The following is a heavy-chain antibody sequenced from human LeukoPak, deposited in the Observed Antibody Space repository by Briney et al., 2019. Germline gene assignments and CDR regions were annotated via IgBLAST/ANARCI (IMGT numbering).Heavy chain of an antibody. D-gene: IGHD3-10*01. CDR2: ISSYKSNT. CDR3: ARGHFGLDY. J-gene: IGHJ4*02. V-gene: IGHV1-18*01. CDR1: GYTFTSYG. Sequence: ASVKVSCKASGYTFTSYGISWVRQAPGQGLEWMGWISSYKSNTNYAQKFQGRVTMSTDTSTSTAYMEVRSLRSDDTAVYYCARGHFGLDYWGQGTLVTVSS.